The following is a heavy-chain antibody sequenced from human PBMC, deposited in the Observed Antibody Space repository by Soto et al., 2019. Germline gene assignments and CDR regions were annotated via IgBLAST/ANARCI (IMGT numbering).Heavy chain of an antibody. D-gene: IGHD2-21*01. CDR1: GFTFSSYA. Sequence: QVQLVESGGGVVQPGRSLRLSCAPSGFTFSSYAMHWVRQAPGKGLEWVAVISYDGSNKYYADSVKGRFTISRDNSKNTLYLQMNILRVEDTAVYYCARGGPTYSYYGMDVWGQGTTVTVSS. J-gene: IGHJ6*02. V-gene: IGHV3-30-3*01. CDR3: ARGGPTYSYYGMDV. CDR2: ISYDGSNK.